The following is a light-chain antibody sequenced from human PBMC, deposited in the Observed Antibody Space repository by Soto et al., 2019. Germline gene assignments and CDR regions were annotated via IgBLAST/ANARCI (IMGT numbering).Light chain of an antibody. CDR3: SSCTSSSTLA. CDR2: EVS. CDR1: SSDVGGYNY. Sequence: QSLLTQPASVAGSPGQWITISCTGTSSDVGGYNYVSWYQQHPGKAPKLIIFEVSNRPSGVSPRFSGSKSGNTASLTISGRQAEDEADYYCSSCTSSSTLAFGGGTKLTVL. V-gene: IGLV2-14*01. J-gene: IGLJ3*02.